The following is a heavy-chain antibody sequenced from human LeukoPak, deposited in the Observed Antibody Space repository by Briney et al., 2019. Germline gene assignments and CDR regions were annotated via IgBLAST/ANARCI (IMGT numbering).Heavy chain of an antibody. D-gene: IGHD7-27*01. Sequence: GRSLRLSCAASGFTFDDYAMHWVRQAPGKGLEWVSGISWNSGSIGYADSVKGRFTISRDNAKNSLYLQMNSLRAEDTAVYYCAKPNWEYNYFDYWGQGTLVTVSS. J-gene: IGHJ4*02. CDR1: GFTFDDYA. V-gene: IGHV3-9*01. CDR3: AKPNWEYNYFDY. CDR2: ISWNSGSI.